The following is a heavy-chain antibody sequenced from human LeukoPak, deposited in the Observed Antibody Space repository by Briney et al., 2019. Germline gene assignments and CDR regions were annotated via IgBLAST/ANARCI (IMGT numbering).Heavy chain of an antibody. J-gene: IGHJ4*02. CDR3: ARGGLGCSSTSCYGIGY. CDR1: GFTFSSYS. Sequence: PGGSLRLSCAASGFTFSSYSTNWVRQAPGKGLEWVSSISSSSSYIYYADSVKGRFTISRDNAKNSLYLQMNSLRAEDTAVYYCARGGLGCSSTSCYGIGYWGQGTLVTVSS. D-gene: IGHD2-2*01. V-gene: IGHV3-21*01. CDR2: ISSSSSYI.